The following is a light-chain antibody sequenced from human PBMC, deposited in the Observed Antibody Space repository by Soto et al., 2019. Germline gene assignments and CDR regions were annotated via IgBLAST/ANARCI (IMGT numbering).Light chain of an antibody. Sequence: QPVLTQPPSASGTPGQRVTISCSGSSSNIGSNSVNWYQQLPGTAPKLLIYSNNQRPSGVPDRFSGSKSGTSASLAISGLQSEDEADYYCGSYAGKNNYVFGSGTKVTVL. CDR1: SSNIGSNS. V-gene: IGLV1-44*01. J-gene: IGLJ1*01. CDR2: SNN. CDR3: GSYAGKNNYV.